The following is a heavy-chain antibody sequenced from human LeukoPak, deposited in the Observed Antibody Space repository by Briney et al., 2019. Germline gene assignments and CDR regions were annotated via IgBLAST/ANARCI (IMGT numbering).Heavy chain of an antibody. Sequence: SETLSLTCTVSGGSISSYYWSWIRQSPGKRPEWLAYVRYTGSTNYNPSLKSRVTISVDTSKNQFSLTLTSVTAADTAVYYCARHVAPDMDYFDYWGPGTLVTVSP. CDR1: GGSISSYY. CDR3: ARHVAPDMDYFDY. J-gene: IGHJ4*02. CDR2: VRYTGST. V-gene: IGHV4-59*08. D-gene: IGHD2-15*01.